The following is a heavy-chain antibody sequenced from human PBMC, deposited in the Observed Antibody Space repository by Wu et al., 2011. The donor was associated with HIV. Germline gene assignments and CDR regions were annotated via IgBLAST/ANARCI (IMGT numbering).Heavy chain of an antibody. J-gene: IGHJ5*02. D-gene: IGHD4/OR15-4a*01. V-gene: IGHV1-69-2*01. CDR2: LNPEDGQA. CDR3: ARGPLTTGPSWFDP. CDR1: GYSFTEYH. Sequence: EVQVVQSGAEVKKPGATVKISCKVSGYSFTEYHMHWVRQAPGKGFEWLGLLNPEDGQAMYSEKFQVRVAITADMSTDTVFMELRSLRSEDTAIYYCARGPLTTGPSWFDPGAREPWSPSRQ.